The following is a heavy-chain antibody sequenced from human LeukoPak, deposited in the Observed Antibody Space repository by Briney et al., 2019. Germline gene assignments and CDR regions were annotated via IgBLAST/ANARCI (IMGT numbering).Heavy chain of an antibody. D-gene: IGHD3-22*01. V-gene: IGHV3-23*01. CDR2: ISGSGGTT. Sequence: GGSLRLSCAASRFTFSSYAMSWVRQAPGKGLEWVSAISGSGGTTYYADSVKGRFTISRDNAKNSLYLQMNSLRAEDTAVFYCARIFDSSGYPDDAFDIWGQGTMVTVSS. CDR3: ARIFDSSGYPDDAFDI. CDR1: RFTFSSYA. J-gene: IGHJ3*02.